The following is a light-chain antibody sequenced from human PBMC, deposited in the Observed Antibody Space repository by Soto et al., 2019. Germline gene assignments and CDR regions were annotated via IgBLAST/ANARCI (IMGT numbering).Light chain of an antibody. J-gene: IGKJ1*01. CDR1: QRISSW. CDR3: QQYNSFPT. Sequence: DIQMTQSPSTLTASVGDRVTITCRASQRISSWLAWYQQKPGKAPKLLIYKASSLESGVPSRFSGSGSGTEFTLTISSLHPDDFATYYCQQYNSFPTFGQGTKVEIK. CDR2: KAS. V-gene: IGKV1-5*03.